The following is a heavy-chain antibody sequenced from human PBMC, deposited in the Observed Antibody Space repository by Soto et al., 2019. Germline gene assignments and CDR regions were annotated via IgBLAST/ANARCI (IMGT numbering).Heavy chain of an antibody. CDR2: IYPGDSDA. Sequence: GESLKISCKGSRYSLPSYWIGWVRQMPGKGLEWMGIIYPGDSDARYSPSFQGQVTISVDKSISTAYLQWSSLKASDTATYYCAADTARTYYFYAMDVWGQGTTVTVSS. CDR3: AADTARTYYFYAMDV. V-gene: IGHV5-51*01. CDR1: RYSLPSYW. D-gene: IGHD5-18*01. J-gene: IGHJ6*02.